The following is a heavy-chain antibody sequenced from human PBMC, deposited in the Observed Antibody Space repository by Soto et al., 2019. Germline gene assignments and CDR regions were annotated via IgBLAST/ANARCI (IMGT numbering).Heavy chain of an antibody. Sequence: GGSLRLSCAASGFTFSSCAMSWVRQAPGKGLEWVSAVSGSGGSTYYADSVKGRFTISRDNSKNTLYLQMNSLRAEDTAVYYCAKSWGVVMVYATGYFDYWGQGTLVTVSS. CDR1: GFTFSSCA. V-gene: IGHV3-23*01. CDR2: VSGSGGST. CDR3: AKSWGVVMVYATGYFDY. D-gene: IGHD2-8*01. J-gene: IGHJ4*02.